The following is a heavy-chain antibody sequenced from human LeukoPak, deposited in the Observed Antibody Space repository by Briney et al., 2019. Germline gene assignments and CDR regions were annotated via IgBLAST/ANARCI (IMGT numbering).Heavy chain of an antibody. V-gene: IGHV3-66*01. CDR3: ARMYYDILTGYGGPYNWFDP. D-gene: IGHD3-9*01. CDR1: GFTVSSKH. Sequence: GGSLRLSCAASGFTVSSKHMTWVRQAPGKGLEWVSVIYSGGSTYYADSVKGRFTISRDNSKNTLYLQMNSLRAEDTAVYYCARMYYDILTGYGGPYNWFDPWGQGTLVTVSS. CDR2: IYSGGST. J-gene: IGHJ5*02.